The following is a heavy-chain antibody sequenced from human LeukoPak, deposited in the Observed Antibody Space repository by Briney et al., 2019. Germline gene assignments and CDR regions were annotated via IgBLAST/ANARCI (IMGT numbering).Heavy chain of an antibody. CDR1: GFTLIGHY. D-gene: IGHD2-21*02. V-gene: IGHV1-2*02. Sequence: ASVTVSCKASGFTLIGHYLHWVRQAPGQGLRWMGWINRESGDTKYAQNFQGRVIMTRDTSIDTSYMELSSLRSDDTAVYYCATPWGCTRPDCPFLHWGQGTLVTVSS. CDR3: ATPWGCTRPDCPFLH. J-gene: IGHJ4*02. CDR2: INRESGDT.